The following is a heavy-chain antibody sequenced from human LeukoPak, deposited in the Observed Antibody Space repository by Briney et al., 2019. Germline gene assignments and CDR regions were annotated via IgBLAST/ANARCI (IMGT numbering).Heavy chain of an antibody. CDR2: IYSGGST. D-gene: IGHD3-10*01. CDR3: AKELGSRGDY. Sequence: GGSLRLSCAASGFTFSTYSITWVRQAPGKGLEWVSVIYSGGSTYYADSVKGRFTISRDNSKNTLYLQMNSLRAEDTAVYYCAKELGSRGDYWGQGTLVTVSS. J-gene: IGHJ4*02. V-gene: IGHV3-66*01. CDR1: GFTFSTYS.